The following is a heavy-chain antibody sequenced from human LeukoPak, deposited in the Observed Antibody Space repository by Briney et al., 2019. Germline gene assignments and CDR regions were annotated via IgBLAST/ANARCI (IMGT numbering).Heavy chain of an antibody. CDR2: IRYDGSNK. CDR1: GFSFSSHG. Sequence: GGSLRLSCVASGFSFSSHGMHWVRQAPGKGLEWVAFIRYDGSNKYHADPVKGRFTISRDNSKNTLYLQMNSLRPEDTAVYYCAKNSPGISYYSFHYWGQGTLVTVSS. CDR3: AKNSPGISYYSFHY. V-gene: IGHV3-30*02. J-gene: IGHJ4*02. D-gene: IGHD3-22*01.